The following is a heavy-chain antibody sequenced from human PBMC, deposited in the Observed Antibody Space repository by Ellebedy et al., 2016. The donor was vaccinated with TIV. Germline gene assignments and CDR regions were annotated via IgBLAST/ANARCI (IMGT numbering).Heavy chain of an antibody. Sequence: GESLKISCAASGFTFSSHAMTWVRQAPGRGLEWVSGISASGDSTYYADSVKGRFTISRDNSKNMLYLQMNSLRAEDTAVYYSAKGVSRITMIVVPKGYAFDIWGQGTMVTVSS. V-gene: IGHV3-23*01. D-gene: IGHD3-22*01. CDR1: GFTFSSHA. CDR2: ISASGDST. J-gene: IGHJ3*02. CDR3: AKGVSRITMIVVPKGYAFDI.